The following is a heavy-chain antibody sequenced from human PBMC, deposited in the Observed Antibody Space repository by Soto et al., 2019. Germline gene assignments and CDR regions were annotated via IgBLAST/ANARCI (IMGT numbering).Heavy chain of an antibody. V-gene: IGHV4-59*01. CDR3: ARVWGGAFDF. CDR1: RGAISSYY. Sequence: ETLALTCTVSRGAISSYYWSWIRQPPGKGLEWIGYIYYSGSTNYNPSLKSRVTISVDTSKNQFSLKLNSVTAADTAVYYCARVWGGAFDFWGQGTMVTVSS. D-gene: IGHD3-10*01. CDR2: IYYSGST. J-gene: IGHJ3*01.